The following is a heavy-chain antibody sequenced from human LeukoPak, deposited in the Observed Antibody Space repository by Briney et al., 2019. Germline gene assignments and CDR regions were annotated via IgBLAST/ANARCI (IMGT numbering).Heavy chain of an antibody. Sequence: GASVKVSCKASGYTFTSYYMHWVRQAPGQGLEWMGVINPSGGSTSYAQKFQGRVTMTRDMSTSTVYMELSSLRSEDTAVYYCARDGLTTVVTRGSSYYYYYMDVWGKGTTVTVSS. V-gene: IGHV1-46*01. CDR2: INPSGGST. D-gene: IGHD4-23*01. CDR3: ARDGLTTVVTRGSSYYYYYMDV. CDR1: GYTFTSYY. J-gene: IGHJ6*03.